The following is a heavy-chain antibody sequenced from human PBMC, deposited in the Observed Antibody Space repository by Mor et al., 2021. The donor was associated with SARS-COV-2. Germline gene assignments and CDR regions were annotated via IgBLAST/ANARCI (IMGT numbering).Heavy chain of an antibody. CDR3: ARARLQLRAFDI. J-gene: IGHJ3*02. D-gene: IGHD4-4*01. Sequence: FKPTFNPSLISGSVDTSKNQFSLKLSSVTAADTAVYYCARARLQLRAFDIWGQGTMVTVSS. V-gene: IGHV4-31*01.